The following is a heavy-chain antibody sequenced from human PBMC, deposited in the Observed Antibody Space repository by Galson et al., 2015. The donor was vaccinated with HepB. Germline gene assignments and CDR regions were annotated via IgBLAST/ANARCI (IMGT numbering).Heavy chain of an antibody. Sequence: SLRLSCAASGFTFSNYGMLWVRQAPGKGLEWVAVISYDGSNKYYADSVKGRFTISRDNSKNTLYLQMNSLRAEDTALYYCAKDPYLYSALAGTMAGFDYWGQGTLVTVSS. D-gene: IGHD6-19*01. V-gene: IGHV3-30*18. CDR3: AKDPYLYSALAGTMAGFDY. CDR1: GFTFSNYG. CDR2: ISYDGSNK. J-gene: IGHJ4*02.